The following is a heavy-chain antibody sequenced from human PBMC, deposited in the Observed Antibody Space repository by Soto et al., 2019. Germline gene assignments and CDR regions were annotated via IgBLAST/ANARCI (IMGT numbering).Heavy chain of an antibody. D-gene: IGHD2-15*01. V-gene: IGHV3-64D*06. J-gene: IGHJ4*01. CDR3: VKQAHGLDGVAFDY. CDR1: GFTFIEST. CDR2: VSTSGRST. Sequence: WGSLRLSCSASGFTFIESTIYFVRHFAGKGLEAISAVSTSGRSTYYADSVKDRFRISRDNSKNTIYLQMGSLRPEDTARYYCVKQAHGLDGVAFDYWGRGTQVTVSS.